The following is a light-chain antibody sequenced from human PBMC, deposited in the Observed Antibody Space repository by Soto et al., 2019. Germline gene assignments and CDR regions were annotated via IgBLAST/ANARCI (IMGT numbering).Light chain of an antibody. CDR3: QTWGNGIVV. CDR1: SGHSSYA. J-gene: IGLJ2*01. Sequence: QLVLTQSPSASASLGASVKLTCTLSSGHSSYAIAGHQQQPEKGPRYLIKLNSDGSHSKGDGIPDRFSGSSSGAERYLTISGLQYEDEADYYCQTWGNGIVVFGGGTKLTVL. CDR2: LNSDGSH. V-gene: IGLV4-69*01.